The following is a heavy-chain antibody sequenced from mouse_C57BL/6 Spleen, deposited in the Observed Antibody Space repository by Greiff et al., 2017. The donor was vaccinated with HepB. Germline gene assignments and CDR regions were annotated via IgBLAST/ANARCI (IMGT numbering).Heavy chain of an antibody. V-gene: IGHV1-62-2*01. CDR3: ARHSHYYGSSYPAWFAY. Sequence: QVQLKQSGAELVKPGASVKLSCKASGYTFTEYTIHWVKQRSGQGLEWIGWFYPGSGSIKYNEKFKDKATLTADKSSSTVYMELSRLTSEDSAVYFCARHSHYYGSSYPAWFAYWGQGTLVTVSA. CDR2: FYPGSGSI. J-gene: IGHJ3*01. CDR1: GYTFTEYT. D-gene: IGHD1-1*01.